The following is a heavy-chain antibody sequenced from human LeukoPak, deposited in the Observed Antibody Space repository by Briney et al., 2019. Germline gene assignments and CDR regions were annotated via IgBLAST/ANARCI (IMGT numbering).Heavy chain of an antibody. CDR3: ARDKGEWEILALDDWFDP. D-gene: IGHD1-26*01. CDR1: GGSFSDYQ. Sequence: PSETLSLTCAVSGGSFSDYQWNWIRQSPGKGLEWLGEISHSGTTTYNPSLKSRVTISVDTSKNQFSLRLRSVTAADTAVYYCARDKGEWEILALDDWFDPWGQGTLVTVSS. CDR2: ISHSGTT. J-gene: IGHJ5*02. V-gene: IGHV4-34*01.